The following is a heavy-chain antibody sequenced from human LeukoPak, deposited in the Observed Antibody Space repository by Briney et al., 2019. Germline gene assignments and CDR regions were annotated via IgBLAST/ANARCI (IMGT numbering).Heavy chain of an antibody. D-gene: IGHD1-26*01. Sequence: GGSLRLSCAASGFTFSSYYMHWVRQAPGKGLVWVSRINSDGSSTSYADSVKGRFTISRDNAKNTLYLQMNSLRAEDTAVYYCARVVGSGSYYTLGYWGQGTLVTVSS. CDR1: GFTFSSYY. CDR3: ARVVGSGSYYTLGY. V-gene: IGHV3-74*01. CDR2: INSDGSST. J-gene: IGHJ4*02.